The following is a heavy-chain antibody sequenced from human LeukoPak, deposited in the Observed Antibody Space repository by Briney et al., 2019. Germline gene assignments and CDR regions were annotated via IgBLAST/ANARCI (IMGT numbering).Heavy chain of an antibody. CDR3: ARMRYSSGDDY. V-gene: IGHV3-30*04. CDR2: ISYDGSNK. J-gene: IGHJ4*02. D-gene: IGHD6-19*01. Sequence: PGGSLRLSCAASGFTFSSYAMHWVRQAPGKGLEWVAVISYDGSNKYYADSVKGRFTISRDNSKNTLYLQMNSLRAEDTAVYYCARMRYSSGDDYWGQGTLVTVSS. CDR1: GFTFSSYA.